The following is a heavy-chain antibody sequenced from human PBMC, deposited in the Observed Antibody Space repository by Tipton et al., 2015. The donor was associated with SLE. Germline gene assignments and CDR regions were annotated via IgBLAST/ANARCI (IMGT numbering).Heavy chain of an antibody. CDR3: ARHAYSIGWVDR. CDR2: ISYLGSA. V-gene: IGHV4-59*01. J-gene: IGHJ4*02. Sequence: TLSLTCTVSGGSINDYYWSWIRQPPGKGLEWIGYISYLGSAIYNPSPSLKRRVTISLDTSKNQFSLKLSSVTAADTAVYYCARHAYSIGWVDRWGQGILVTVSS. CDR1: GGSINDYY. D-gene: IGHD6-19*01.